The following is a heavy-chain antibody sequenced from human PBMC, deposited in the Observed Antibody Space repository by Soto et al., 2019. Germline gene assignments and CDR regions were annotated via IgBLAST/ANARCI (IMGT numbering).Heavy chain of an antibody. CDR3: ARNGESMLENFDY. Sequence: EVQLLESGGGLVQPGGSLRLSCAASGFAYGKYGMSWVRLAPGKGMQWVSTSTRAGSTHYAASVKGQFAISRDNSKNTLFLQMDSLRAEDTAVYYCARNGESMLENFDYWGQGIRVTVSS. D-gene: IGHD2-2*01. CDR1: GFAYGKYG. J-gene: IGHJ4*02. CDR2: TSTRAGST. V-gene: IGHV3-23*01.